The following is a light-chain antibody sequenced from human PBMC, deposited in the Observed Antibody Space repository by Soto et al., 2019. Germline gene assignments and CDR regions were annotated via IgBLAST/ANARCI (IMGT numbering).Light chain of an antibody. CDR1: QGISSY. J-gene: IGKJ5*01. Sequence: DIQLTQSPSFLSASVGDRVTITCRASQGISSYLAWYQQKPGKAPKLLIYAASTLQSGVPSRFSGSGSGTEFTLTISSLQPEDFATYCCQQLNSYPITFGQRTRLEIK. CDR2: AAS. CDR3: QQLNSYPIT. V-gene: IGKV1-9*01.